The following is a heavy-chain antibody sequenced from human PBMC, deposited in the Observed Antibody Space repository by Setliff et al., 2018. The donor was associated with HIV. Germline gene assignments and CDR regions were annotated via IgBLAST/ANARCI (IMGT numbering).Heavy chain of an antibody. CDR2: IFYSGST. CDR3: ARDGGSSGWYFVLGYSDY. J-gene: IGHJ4*02. D-gene: IGHD6-19*01. V-gene: IGHV4-4*08. CDR1: GGSFSAYY. Sequence: LSLTCAVYGGSFSAYYWSWIRQPPGEGLEWIGYIFYSGSTNYNPSLKSRVTISIDTSKNQFSLKLNSVTAADTAMYYCARDGGSSGWYFVLGYSDYWGPGTLVTVSS.